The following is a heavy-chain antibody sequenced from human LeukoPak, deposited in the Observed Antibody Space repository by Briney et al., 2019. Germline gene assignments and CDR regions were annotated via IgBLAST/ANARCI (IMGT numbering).Heavy chain of an antibody. V-gene: IGHV3-30*18. CDR3: AKDRYSGLNTIDY. CDR2: ISYNGSSK. CDR1: EFTFSTYG. D-gene: IGHD6-13*01. J-gene: IGHJ4*02. Sequence: WGSLRLSCAASEFTFSTYGMHWVRQAPGKGLEWVAVISYNGSSKFYADSVKGRFTISRDNSKSTLYLQMNSLRAEDTAVYYCAKDRYSGLNTIDYWGQGTLVTVSS.